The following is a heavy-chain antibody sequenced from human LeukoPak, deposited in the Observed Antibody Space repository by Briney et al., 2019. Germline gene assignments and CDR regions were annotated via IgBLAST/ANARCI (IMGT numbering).Heavy chain of an antibody. V-gene: IGHV3-23*01. CDR2: ISGSGGST. CDR3: AKVPPGYCSSTSCFGYYFDY. Sequence: GGSLRLSGAASGFTFSSYAMSWVRQAPGKGLEWVSAISGSGGSTYYADSVKGRFTISRDNSKNTLYLQMNSLRAEDTAVYYCAKVPPGYCSSTSCFGYYFDYWGQGTLVTVSS. J-gene: IGHJ4*02. CDR1: GFTFSSYA. D-gene: IGHD2-2*01.